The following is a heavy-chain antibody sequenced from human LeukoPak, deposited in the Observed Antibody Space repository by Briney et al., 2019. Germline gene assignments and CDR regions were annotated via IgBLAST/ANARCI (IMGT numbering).Heavy chain of an antibody. J-gene: IGHJ4*02. V-gene: IGHV1-2*04. D-gene: IGHD6-13*01. CDR2: INPNSGGT. CDR3: ARVGSSWDAVSYFDY. Sequence: GASVTVSCKASGYTFTGYYMHWVRQAPGQGLEWMGWINPNSGGTNYAQKFQGWVTMTRDTSISTAYMELSRLRSDDTAVYYCARVGSSWDAVSYFDYWGQGTLVTVSS. CDR1: GYTFTGYY.